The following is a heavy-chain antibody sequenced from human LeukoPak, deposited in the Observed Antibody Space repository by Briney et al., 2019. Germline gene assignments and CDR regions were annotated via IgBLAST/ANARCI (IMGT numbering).Heavy chain of an antibody. CDR2: INHSGST. D-gene: IGHD2-8*01. CDR3: ARVRDIVLMVYAPRSYYYYMDV. Sequence: SETLSLTCAVYGGSFSGYYWSWIRQPPGKGLEWIGEINHSGSTNYNPSLKGRVTISVDTSKNQFSLKLSSVTAADTAVYYCARVRDIVLMVYAPRSYYYYMDVWGKGTTVTVSS. CDR1: GGSFSGYY. V-gene: IGHV4-34*01. J-gene: IGHJ6*03.